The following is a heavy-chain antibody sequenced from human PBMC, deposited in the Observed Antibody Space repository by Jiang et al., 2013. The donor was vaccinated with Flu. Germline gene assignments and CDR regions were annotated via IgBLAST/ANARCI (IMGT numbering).Heavy chain of an antibody. D-gene: IGHD3-10*01. CDR2: IYYSGST. CDR1: GGSISSYY. V-gene: IGHV4-59*01. J-gene: IGHJ4*02. CDR3: ARGSLYYYGSGSPPVDY. Sequence: VKPSETLSLTCTVSGGSISSYYWSWIRQPPGKGLEWIGYIYYSGSTNYNPSLKSRVTISVDTSKNQFSLKLSSVTAADTAVYYCARGSLYYYGSGSPPVDYWGQGTLVTVSS.